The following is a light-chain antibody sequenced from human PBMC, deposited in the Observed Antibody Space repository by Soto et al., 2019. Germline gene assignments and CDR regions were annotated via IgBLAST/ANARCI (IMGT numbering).Light chain of an antibody. Sequence: DIQMTQSPSSLSASVVDRVTITFQASQDITNYLNWYQQKPGRAPRLLLYDASSLETGVPSRFSGSGSGTDFTLTISSLQPEDVATYYCQHYDHLPITFGQGTRLEIK. CDR2: DAS. V-gene: IGKV1-33*01. J-gene: IGKJ5*01. CDR1: QDITNY. CDR3: QHYDHLPIT.